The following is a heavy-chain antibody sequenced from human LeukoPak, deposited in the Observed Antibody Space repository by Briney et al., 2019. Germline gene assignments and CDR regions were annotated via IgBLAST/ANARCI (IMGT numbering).Heavy chain of an antibody. CDR2: IKQDGSEK. CDR1: GFTFSSYW. D-gene: IGHD3-10*01. Sequence: GGSLRLSCAASGFTFSSYWMSWVRQAPGKGLEWVANIKQDGSEKYYVDSVKGRFTISRDNAKKSLYLHMSSLRAEDTAVYYCARESYYGSAILYFFDYWGQGTLVTVYS. CDR3: ARESYYGSAILYFFDY. J-gene: IGHJ4*02. V-gene: IGHV3-7*01.